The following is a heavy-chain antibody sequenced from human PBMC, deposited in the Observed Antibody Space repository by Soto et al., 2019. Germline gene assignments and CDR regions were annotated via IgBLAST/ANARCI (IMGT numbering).Heavy chain of an antibody. V-gene: IGHV3-30*04. CDR3: ARDIPPLDY. CDR1: GFTFSNYA. CDR2: ISYVGRKK. Sequence: PGGSLRLSCAASGFTFSNYALHWVRQALGKGPEWVALISYVGRKKYHADSVKGRFTISRDNSMNTLYLQMSSLRTEDTAVYYCARDIPPLDYWGQGTLVTVSS. J-gene: IGHJ4*02.